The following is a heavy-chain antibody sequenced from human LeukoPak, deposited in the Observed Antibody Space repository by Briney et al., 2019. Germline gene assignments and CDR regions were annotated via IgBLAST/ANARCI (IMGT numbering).Heavy chain of an antibody. J-gene: IGHJ4*02. CDR1: GFTVSSNY. CDR3: VKGRISEDGLDF. CDR2: ISSSGNT. D-gene: IGHD6-13*01. V-gene: IGHV3-53*01. Sequence: PGGSLRLSCAASGFTVSSNYMSWVRQAPGKGLEWVSSISSSGNTYYADSVKGRFTISRDNSKNMLYLQMNSLRAEDTAVYYCVKGRISEDGLDFWGQGTLVTVSS.